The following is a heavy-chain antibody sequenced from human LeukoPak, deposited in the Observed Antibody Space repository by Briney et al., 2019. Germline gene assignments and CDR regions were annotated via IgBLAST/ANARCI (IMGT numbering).Heavy chain of an antibody. CDR3: AKDRCSGGNCYAGVFDY. J-gene: IGHJ4*02. CDR1: GFTVSTNY. V-gene: IGHV3-53*01. Sequence: PGGSLRLSCAASGFTVSTNYMSWVRQAPGKGLEWVSVIYSGGNTYYADSVRGRFTLSRDGSKNTLHLQMNSLRAEDTAVYYCAKDRCSGGNCYAGVFDYWGQGTLVAVSS. D-gene: IGHD2-15*01. CDR2: IYSGGNT.